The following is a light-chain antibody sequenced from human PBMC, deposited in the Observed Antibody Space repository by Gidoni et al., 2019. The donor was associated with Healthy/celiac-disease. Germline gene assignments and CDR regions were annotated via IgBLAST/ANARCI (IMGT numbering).Light chain of an antibody. J-gene: IGKJ4*01. CDR3: QQRSNWRT. CDR1: QSVSSY. Sequence: EIVLTQSPATLSWYQGERATLSCRASQSVSSYLAWYQQKPGQAPRLLIYDASNRATGLPARFSGSGSGTDFTLTISSLEPEDFAVYYCQQRSNWRTFGGGTKVEIK. CDR2: DAS. V-gene: IGKV3-11*01.